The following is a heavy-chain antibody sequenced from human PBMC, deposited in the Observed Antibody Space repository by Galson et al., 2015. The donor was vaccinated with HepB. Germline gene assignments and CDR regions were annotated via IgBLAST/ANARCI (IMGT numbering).Heavy chain of an antibody. J-gene: IGHJ4*02. CDR2: IYPGDSHT. CDR3: ARRGSGYYFDD. V-gene: IGHV5-51*03. CDR1: GYSFIHYW. D-gene: IGHD3-10*01. Sequence: QSGAEVKKPGESLRISCKSSGYSFIHYWIGWVRRMPGKGLEWMGIIYPGDSHTRYSPSFQGQVTLSADKSISTAYLQWSSLKASDTGMYYCARRGSGYYFDDWGQGTLVSVSS.